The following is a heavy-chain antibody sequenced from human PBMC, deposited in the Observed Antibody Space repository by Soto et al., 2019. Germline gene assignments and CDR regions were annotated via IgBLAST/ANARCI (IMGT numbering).Heavy chain of an antibody. CDR1: GYSFTIYW. Sequence: PGESLKISCKGSGYSFTIYWIGWVRQMPGKGLEWMGIIYPGDSDTRYSPSFQGQVTISADKSISTAYLQWSSLKASDTAMYYCXRLGYYYDSSGYYLLDYWGQGTLVTVSS. CDR2: IYPGDSDT. J-gene: IGHJ4*02. CDR3: XRLGYYYDSSGYYLLDY. D-gene: IGHD3-22*01. V-gene: IGHV5-51*01.